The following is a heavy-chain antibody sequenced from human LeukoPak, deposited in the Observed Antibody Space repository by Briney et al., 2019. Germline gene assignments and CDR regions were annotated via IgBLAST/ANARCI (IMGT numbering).Heavy chain of an antibody. CDR1: GYTFTGYY. J-gene: IGHJ4*02. CDR2: INPNSGGT. D-gene: IGHD3-10*01. V-gene: IGHV1-2*02. CDR3: ARDDYYGSGKIDY. Sequence: ASVKVSCKASGYTFTGYYMHWVRQAPGQRLEWMGWINPNSGGTNYAQKFQGRVTMTRDTSISTAYMELSRLRSDGTAVYYCARDDYYGSGKIDYWGQGTLVTVSS.